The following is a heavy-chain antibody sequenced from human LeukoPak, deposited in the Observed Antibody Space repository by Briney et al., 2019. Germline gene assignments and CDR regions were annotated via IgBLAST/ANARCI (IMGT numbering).Heavy chain of an antibody. CDR2: IYNSSST. CDR1: GVTFSNYY. D-gene: IGHD2-21*02. V-gene: IGHV4-4*08. Sequence: PSETLSLTCTASGVTFSNYYRNWIRQPPGKGLEWIGYIYNSSSTNYNPSLKSRVTISVDSSKNQFSLKVTSVTAADTAVYYCAREAPVVTAPFDYWGQGTLVTVSS. CDR3: AREAPVVTAPFDY. J-gene: IGHJ4*02.